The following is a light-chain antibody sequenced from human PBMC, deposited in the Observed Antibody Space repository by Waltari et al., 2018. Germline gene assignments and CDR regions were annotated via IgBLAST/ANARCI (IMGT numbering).Light chain of an antibody. CDR3: SSSAGSKNLV. Sequence: QSALTQPPSASGSPGQSVTISCTGSSSDVGGYNYVSWYQQHPGKAPKPMIYEVNKRPAGVPVRLSGSRSGHTASLTVSGLQAEDEADYYCSSSAGSKNLVFGGGTKLTVL. J-gene: IGLJ2*01. CDR2: EVN. CDR1: SSDVGGYNY. V-gene: IGLV2-8*01.